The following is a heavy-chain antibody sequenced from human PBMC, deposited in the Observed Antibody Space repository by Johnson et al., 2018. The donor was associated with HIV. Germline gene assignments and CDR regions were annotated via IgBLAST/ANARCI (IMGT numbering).Heavy chain of an antibody. CDR1: GFTFNDYY. CDR2: ISTTGTTI. D-gene: IGHD5-24*01. CDR3: ARLRAEAQFDAFDL. Sequence: QMQLVESGGGVVKPGGSLRLSCAASGFTFNDYYMSWIRQAPGRGLEWISYISTTGTTIYYAESVKGRFTISRDNAKNSLYLQMNSLRAEDTAVYYCARLRAEAQFDAFDLWGQGTMV. V-gene: IGHV3-11*04. J-gene: IGHJ3*01.